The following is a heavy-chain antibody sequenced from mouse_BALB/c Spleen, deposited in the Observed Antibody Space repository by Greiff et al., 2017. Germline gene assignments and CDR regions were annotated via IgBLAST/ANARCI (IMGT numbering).Heavy chain of an antibody. CDR1: GFNITDYY. V-gene: IGHV14-4*02. Sequence: EVQLQESGAELVRSGASVKLSCTASGFNITDYYMHWVKQRPEQGLEWIGWIDPENGDTEYAPKFQGKATMTADTSSNTAYLQLSSLTSEDTAVYYCNFYGNYFDYWGQGTTLTVSS. CDR3: NFYGNYFDY. CDR2: IDPENGDT. D-gene: IGHD2-1*01. J-gene: IGHJ2*01.